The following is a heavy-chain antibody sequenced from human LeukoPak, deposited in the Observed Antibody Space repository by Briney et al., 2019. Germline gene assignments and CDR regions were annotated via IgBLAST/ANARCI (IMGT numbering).Heavy chain of an antibody. D-gene: IGHD6-6*01. CDR1: GGSISSYY. V-gene: IGHV4-59*08. CDR2: IYYSGST. J-gene: IGHJ4*02. Sequence: PPETLSLTCTVSGGSISSYYWSWIRQPPGKGLEWIGYIYYSGSTNYNPSLKSRVTISVDTSKNQFSLKLSSVTAADTAVYYCARGQQLVRFDYWGQGTLVTVSS. CDR3: ARGQQLVRFDY.